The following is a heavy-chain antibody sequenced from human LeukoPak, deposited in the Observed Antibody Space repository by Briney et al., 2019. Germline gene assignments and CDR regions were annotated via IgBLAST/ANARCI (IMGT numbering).Heavy chain of an antibody. CDR2: INHSGST. J-gene: IGHJ6*03. CDR1: GGSFSGYY. D-gene: IGHD3-3*01. CDR3: ARGPYYDFWSGLYYHYMDV. Sequence: SETLSLTCAVYGGSFSGYYWSWIRQPPGKGLEWIGEINHSGSTNYNPSLKSRVTISVDTSKNQFSLKLSSVTAADTAMYYCARGPYYDFWSGLYYHYMDVWGKGTTVTVSS. V-gene: IGHV4-34*01.